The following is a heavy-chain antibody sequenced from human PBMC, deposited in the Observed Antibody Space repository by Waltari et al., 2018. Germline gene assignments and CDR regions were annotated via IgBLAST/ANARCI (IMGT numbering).Heavy chain of an antibody. CDR1: GFTFNKYA. Sequence: EVQLLESGGGLVQPGGSLRLSCAASGFTFNKYAMTWVRQAQGKGLGWVSGIGSGGTTFYADSVKGQFTISRDNSKNTLYLQMNNLRAGDTAVYFCAKAGMATGTTRSYFDYWGQGALVTVSS. D-gene: IGHD1-1*01. V-gene: IGHV3-23*01. CDR3: AKAGMATGTTRSYFDY. CDR2: IGSGGTT. J-gene: IGHJ4*02.